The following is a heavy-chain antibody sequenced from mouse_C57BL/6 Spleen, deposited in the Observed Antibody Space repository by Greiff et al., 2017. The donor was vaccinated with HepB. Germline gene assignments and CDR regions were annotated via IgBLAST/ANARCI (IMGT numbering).Heavy chain of an antibody. V-gene: IGHV1-80*01. Sequence: VQRVESGAELVKPGASVKISCKASGYAFSSYWMNWVKQRPGKGLEWIGQIYPGDGDTNYNGKFKGKATLTADKSSSTAYMQLSSLTSEDSAVYFCAGGSLYYYAMDYWGQGTSVTVSS. J-gene: IGHJ4*01. CDR3: AGGSLYYYAMDY. CDR1: GYAFSSYW. CDR2: IYPGDGDT. D-gene: IGHD6-5*01.